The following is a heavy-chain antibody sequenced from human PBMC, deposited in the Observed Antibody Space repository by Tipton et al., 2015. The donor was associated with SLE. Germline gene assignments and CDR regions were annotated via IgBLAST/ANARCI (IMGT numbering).Heavy chain of an antibody. V-gene: IGHV4-30-4*01. Sequence: TLSLTCTVSGGSISSGDYYWSWIRQPPGKGLEWIGYIYYSGSTYYNPSLKSRVTISVDTSKNQFSLKLSSVTAADTAVYYCTRRHDYGVLREHWGQGTLVTVSS. CDR2: IYYSGST. J-gene: IGHJ1*01. CDR3: TRRHDYGVLREH. D-gene: IGHD4-17*01. CDR1: GGSISSGDYY.